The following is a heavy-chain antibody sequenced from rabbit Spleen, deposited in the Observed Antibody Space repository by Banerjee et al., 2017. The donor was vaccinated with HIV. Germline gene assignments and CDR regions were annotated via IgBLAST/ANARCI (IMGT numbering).Heavy chain of an antibody. CDR1: GVDFTNYY. CDR3: ARDLDGVIGWNFGW. J-gene: IGHJ4*01. V-gene: IGHV1S7*01. Sequence: QLKETGGGLVQPGGSLTLSCKASGVDFTNYYISWVRQAPGKGLEWIGYIDPVFGITYYASWVNGRFTISSHNAQNTLYLQLNSLTAADTATYFCARDLDGVIGWNFGWWGPGTLVTVS. CDR2: IDPVFGIT. D-gene: IGHD1-1*01.